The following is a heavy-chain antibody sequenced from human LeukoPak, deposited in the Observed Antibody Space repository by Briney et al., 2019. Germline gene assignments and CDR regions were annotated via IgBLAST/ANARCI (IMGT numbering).Heavy chain of an antibody. J-gene: IGHJ4*02. V-gene: IGHV3-30*04. CDR2: ISYDGTNK. D-gene: IGHD6-19*01. CDR1: GFTFRSYA. Sequence: GGSLRLSCAASGFTFRSYAMHWVRQAPGKGLEWVAVISYDGTNKYYADSVKGRFTISRDNSQNTLYLQMNSLRAEDTAVYYCARAMSSGWLVDYWGQGTLVTVSS. CDR3: ARAMSSGWLVDY.